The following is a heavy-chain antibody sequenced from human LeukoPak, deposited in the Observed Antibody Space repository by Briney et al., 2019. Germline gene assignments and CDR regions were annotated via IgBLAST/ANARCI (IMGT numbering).Heavy chain of an antibody. D-gene: IGHD3-22*01. J-gene: IGHJ4*02. V-gene: IGHV4-34*01. CDR3: ARGRPYYDSSGYTIYSDY. CDR2: INHSGST. Sequence: TPETHSLICAVYGVSFSGDCWSWIRQPPGKGLEWIGEINHSGSTNYNPSLKSRVTISVDTSKNQFSLKLSSVTAADTAVYYCARGRPYYDSSGYTIYSDYWGEGHPVTVSS. CDR1: GVSFSGDC.